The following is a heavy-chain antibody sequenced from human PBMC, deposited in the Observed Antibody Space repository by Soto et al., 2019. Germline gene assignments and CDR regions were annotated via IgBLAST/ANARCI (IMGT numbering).Heavy chain of an antibody. CDR1: GGTFSSYA. CDR3: ARERDALVVVPAAIPGYYYGMDV. Sequence: SVKVSCKASGGTFSSYAISWVRQAPGQGLEWMGWIIPIFGTANYAQKFQGRVTITADESTSTAYMELSSLRSEDTAVYYCARERDALVVVPAAIPGYYYGMDVWGQGTTVTVSS. V-gene: IGHV1-69*13. D-gene: IGHD2-2*02. J-gene: IGHJ6*02. CDR2: IIPIFGTA.